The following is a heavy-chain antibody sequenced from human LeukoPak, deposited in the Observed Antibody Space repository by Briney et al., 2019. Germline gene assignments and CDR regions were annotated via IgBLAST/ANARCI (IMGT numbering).Heavy chain of an antibody. V-gene: IGHV3-64D*09. CDR2: VSSDGGST. CDR3: VKAILFGSVSYYAD. D-gene: IGHD3-22*01. CDR1: GFTFSNFP. Sequence: GGSLRLSCSASGFTFSNFPMHWVRQAPGKGLEYVSAVSSDGGSTYYADSVRGRFTISRDNSKNTLSLQMGSLRAEDTAVYYCVKAILFGSVSYYADWGQGTLVTVSS. J-gene: IGHJ4*02.